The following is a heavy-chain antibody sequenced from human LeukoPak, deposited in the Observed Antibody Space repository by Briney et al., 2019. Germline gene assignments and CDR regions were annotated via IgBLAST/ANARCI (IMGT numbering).Heavy chain of an antibody. J-gene: IGHJ5*02. V-gene: IGHV3-33*01. Sequence: GGSLRLSCAATGFTFSSYGMHWVRQAPGKGLEWVAVIWYDGSNKYYADSVQGRFTISRDNSKNTLYLPMNSLRAEDTAVYYCARVACSSTSCPKNGDWFDPWGQGTLVTVSS. CDR2: IWYDGSNK. D-gene: IGHD2-2*01. CDR1: GFTFSSYG. CDR3: ARVACSSTSCPKNGDWFDP.